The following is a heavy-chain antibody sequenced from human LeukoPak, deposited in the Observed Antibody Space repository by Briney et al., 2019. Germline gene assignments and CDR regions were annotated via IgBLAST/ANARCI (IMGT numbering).Heavy chain of an antibody. D-gene: IGHD6-19*01. CDR1: GFTFSNYG. V-gene: IGHV3-30*03. J-gene: IGHJ6*02. Sequence: PGGSLRLSCAASGFTFSNYGMHWVRQAPGKGLEWVAVISYDGSNKYYADSVKGRFTISRDNSKNTLYLQMNSLRAEDTAVYYCARVGGGWYVYYGMDVWGQGTTVTVSS. CDR3: ARVGGGWYVYYGMDV. CDR2: ISYDGSNK.